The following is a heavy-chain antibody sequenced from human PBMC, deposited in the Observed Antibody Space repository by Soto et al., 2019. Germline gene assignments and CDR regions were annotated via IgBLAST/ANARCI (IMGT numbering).Heavy chain of an antibody. CDR1: GFNLWING. J-gene: IGHJ4*02. D-gene: IGHD3-3*01. Sequence: GGSLRLSCVASGFNLWINGMHCVLQAPGKGLEWVAITSYDGNNAYYADSVKGRFTVSRDNSKNELYLQMNSLRTDDTAIYYCAKGLWSGYSPLHYWGQGTQVTVSS. V-gene: IGHV3-30*18. CDR2: TSYDGNNA. CDR3: AKGLWSGYSPLHY.